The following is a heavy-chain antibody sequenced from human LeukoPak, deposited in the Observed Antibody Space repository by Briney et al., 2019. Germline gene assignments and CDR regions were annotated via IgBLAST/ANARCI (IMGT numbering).Heavy chain of an antibody. D-gene: IGHD5-18*01. CDR3: ATGPGYSYGYTDFFDY. CDR2: FDPEDGET. CDR1: GYTLTELS. V-gene: IGHV1-24*01. Sequence: GASVKVSCKVSGYTLTELSMHWVRQAPGKGLGWMGGFDPEDGETIYAQKFQGRVTMTEDTSTDTAYMELSSLRSEDTAVYYCATGPGYSYGYTDFFDYWGQGTLVTVSS. J-gene: IGHJ4*02.